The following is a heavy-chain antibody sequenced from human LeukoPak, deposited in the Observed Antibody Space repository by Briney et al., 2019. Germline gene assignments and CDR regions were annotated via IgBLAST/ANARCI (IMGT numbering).Heavy chain of an antibody. D-gene: IGHD2-15*01. Sequence: PSETLSLTCAVSGGSISSSNWWSWVRQPPGKGLEWIGEIYHSGSTNYNPSLKSRVTISVDKSKNQFSLKLSSVTAADTAVYYCARDTELGRSGGSDAFDIWGQGTMVTVSS. V-gene: IGHV4-4*02. CDR2: IYHSGST. CDR3: ARDTELGRSGGSDAFDI. J-gene: IGHJ3*02. CDR1: GGSISSSNW.